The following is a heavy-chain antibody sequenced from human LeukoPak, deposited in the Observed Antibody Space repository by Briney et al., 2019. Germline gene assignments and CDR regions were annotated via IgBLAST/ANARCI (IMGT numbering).Heavy chain of an antibody. Sequence: SETLSLTCTVSRGSVSSGDYYWTWIRLPSGKGLEWIGYISYSGSTNYNPSLKSRVTISIDTSKNQISLKLSSVTAADTAVYYCAAWQNRLFDYWGQGTLVTVSS. D-gene: IGHD2/OR15-2a*01. CDR1: RGSVSSGDYY. CDR2: ISYSGST. J-gene: IGHJ4*02. V-gene: IGHV4-61*08. CDR3: AAWQNRLFDY.